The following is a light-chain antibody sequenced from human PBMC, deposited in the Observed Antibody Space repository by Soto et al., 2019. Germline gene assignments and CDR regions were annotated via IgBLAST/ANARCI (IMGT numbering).Light chain of an antibody. J-gene: IGLJ3*02. CDR2: EVT. CDR3: SSYAASNNFYFV. CDR1: SSDVGGYNY. V-gene: IGLV2-8*01. Sequence: CVLTQAASGSGSPGRSVTITCTGTSSDVGGYNYVSWYQQYPGRAPKLMIYEVTKRPSGVPDRFSGSKSGNTASLTVSGLQAEDEADYYCSSYAASNNFYFVFGGGTKVTVL.